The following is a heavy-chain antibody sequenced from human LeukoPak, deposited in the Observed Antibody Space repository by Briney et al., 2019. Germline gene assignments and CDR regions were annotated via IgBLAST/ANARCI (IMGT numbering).Heavy chain of an antibody. D-gene: IGHD2-15*01. CDR2: IIPIFGTA. J-gene: IGHJ3*02. V-gene: IGHV1-69*13. CDR3: ARDVVVVAIGAFDT. CDR1: GGTFSSYA. Sequence: SVKVSCKASGGTFSSYAISWLRQAPGQGLEWMGGIIPIFGTANYVQKFQGRVTITADESTSTAYMELSSLRSEDTAVYYCARDVVVVAIGAFDTWGQGTMVTVSS.